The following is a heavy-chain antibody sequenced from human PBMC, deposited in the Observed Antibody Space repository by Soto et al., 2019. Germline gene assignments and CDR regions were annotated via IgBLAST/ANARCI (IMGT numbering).Heavy chain of an antibody. V-gene: IGHV3-23*01. CDR2: ISGSGGST. D-gene: IGHD3-22*01. J-gene: IGHJ4*02. Sequence: GGSLRLSCAASGFTFSSYAMSWVRQAPGKGLEWVSAISGSGGSTYYADSVKGRFTISRDNSKNTLYLQMNSLRAEDTAVYYCAKNSEQYYYDSSGYHNPDFDYWGQGTLVTVSS. CDR3: AKNSEQYYYDSSGYHNPDFDY. CDR1: GFTFSSYA.